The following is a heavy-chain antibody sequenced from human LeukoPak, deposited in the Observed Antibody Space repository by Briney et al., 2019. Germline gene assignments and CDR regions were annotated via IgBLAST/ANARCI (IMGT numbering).Heavy chain of an antibody. CDR1: GFTFSSYG. CDR3: AKANYGDYVGAFDT. V-gene: IGHV3-30*18. D-gene: IGHD4-17*01. CDR2: ISYDGSNK. Sequence: GGSLRLSCAASGFTFSSYGMHWVRQAPGKGLEWVAVISYDGSNKYYADSVKGRFTISRDNSKNTLYLQMNSLRAEDTAVYYCAKANYGDYVGAFDTWGQGTMVTVSS. J-gene: IGHJ3*02.